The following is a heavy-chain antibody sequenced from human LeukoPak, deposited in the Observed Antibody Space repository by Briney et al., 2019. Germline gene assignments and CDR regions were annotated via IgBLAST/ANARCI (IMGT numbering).Heavy chain of an antibody. CDR3: VREGPRGLAFDI. CDR1: GFTFSTFA. Sequence: GESLRLSCTTSGFTFSTFAMSWVRQAPGKGLEWVSGISASGGSTFYADSVKGRFTISRDNSKNTLYLQMNGLRVEDTAVYYCVREGPRGLAFDIWGQGTMVTVSS. J-gene: IGHJ3*02. D-gene: IGHD3/OR15-3a*01. CDR2: ISASGGST. V-gene: IGHV3-23*01.